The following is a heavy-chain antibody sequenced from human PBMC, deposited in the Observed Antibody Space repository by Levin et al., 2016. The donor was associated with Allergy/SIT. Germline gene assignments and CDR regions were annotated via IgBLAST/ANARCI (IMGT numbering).Heavy chain of an antibody. V-gene: IGHV3-30*18. D-gene: IGHD4-17*01. J-gene: IGHJ4*02. Sequence: GESLKISCAASGFTFSSYSMNWVRQAPGKGLEWVAVISYDGSNKYYADSVKGRFTISRDNSKNTLYLQMNSLRAEDTAVYYCAKGVRSDYWGQGTLVTVSS. CDR1: GFTFSSYS. CDR2: ISYDGSNK. CDR3: AKGVRSDY.